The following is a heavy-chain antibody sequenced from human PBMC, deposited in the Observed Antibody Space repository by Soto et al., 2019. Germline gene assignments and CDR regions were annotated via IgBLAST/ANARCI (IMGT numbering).Heavy chain of an antibody. CDR2: INTSGGST. D-gene: IGHD3-10*01. Sequence: PGGSLRLSCAASGFSFSSYAMSWVRQAPEKGLEWVSGINTSGGSTYYADSVKGRFTTSRDNSRNTLYLQMNSLRAEDTAVYYCAKDWVPMDVWGQGTTVTVS. V-gene: IGHV3-23*01. CDR1: GFSFSSYA. J-gene: IGHJ6*02. CDR3: AKDWVPMDV.